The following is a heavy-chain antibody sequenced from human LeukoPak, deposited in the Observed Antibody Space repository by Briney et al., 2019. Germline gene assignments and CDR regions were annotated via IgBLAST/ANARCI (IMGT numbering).Heavy chain of an antibody. D-gene: IGHD2-2*01. CDR2: INPNSGDT. J-gene: IGHJ4*02. V-gene: IGHV1-2*06. CDR3: ARDYCSSTSCLFDY. CDR1: GYTFTGYH. Sequence: ASVKVSCKASGYTFTGYHMHWVRQAPGQGLEWMGRINPNSGDTNYAQKFQGRVTMTRDTSISTAYMELSRLRSDDTAVYHCARDYCSSTSCLFDYWGQGTLVTVSS.